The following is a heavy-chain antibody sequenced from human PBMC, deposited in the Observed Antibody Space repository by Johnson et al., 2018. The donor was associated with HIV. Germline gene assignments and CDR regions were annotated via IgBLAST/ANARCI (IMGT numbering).Heavy chain of an antibody. CDR2: ISYDGTNK. D-gene: IGHD6-13*01. CDR3: ARLTGQQLVPRGGAFDI. J-gene: IGHJ3*02. CDR1: GFTFSSYA. V-gene: IGHV3-30*04. Sequence: QVQLVESGGGVVQPGRSLRLSCAASGFTFSSYAMHWVRQAPGKGLEWVAVISYDGTNKYYADSVKGRFTISRENSKNTLYLQMNSLRTADTAVYYCARLTGQQLVPRGGAFDICGQGTMVTVSS.